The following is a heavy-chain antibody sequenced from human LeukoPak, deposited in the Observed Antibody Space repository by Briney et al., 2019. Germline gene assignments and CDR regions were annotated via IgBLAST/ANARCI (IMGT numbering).Heavy chain of an antibody. Sequence: NPSETLSLTCTVSGGSIGTSAYYWNWIRQHPGKGLEWIGFISDSGSTLYNPSLKSRVTISSDTSKDQFSLKLTSVTAADMAVYYCARGRYSYGWNDPWGQGTLVTVSS. J-gene: IGHJ5*02. CDR3: ARGRYSYGWNDP. CDR1: GGSIGTSAYY. D-gene: IGHD3-16*02. V-gene: IGHV4-31*03. CDR2: ISDSGST.